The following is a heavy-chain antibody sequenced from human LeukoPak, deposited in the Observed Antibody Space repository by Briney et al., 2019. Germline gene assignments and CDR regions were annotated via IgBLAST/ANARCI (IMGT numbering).Heavy chain of an antibody. CDR2: ISGSGGST. D-gene: IGHD2-15*01. Sequence: GGSLRLSCAASGFTFSSYAMSWVRQAPGKGLEWVSAISGSGGSTYYADSVKGRFTISRDNSKSTLYLQMNSLRAEDTAVYYCAKAPWVVVVESYFDYWGQGTLVTVSS. V-gene: IGHV3-23*01. J-gene: IGHJ4*02. CDR1: GFTFSSYA. CDR3: AKAPWVVVVESYFDY.